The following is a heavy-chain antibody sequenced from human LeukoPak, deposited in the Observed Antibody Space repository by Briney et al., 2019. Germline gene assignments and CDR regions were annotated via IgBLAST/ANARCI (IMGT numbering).Heavy chain of an antibody. CDR1: GYTFTSYG. V-gene: IGHV1-18*01. D-gene: IGHD3-22*01. Sequence: ASVKVSCKASGYTFTSYGISWVRQAPGQGLEWMGWISAYNGNTNYAQKIQGRVTMTTDTSTSTAYMELRSLRSDDTAVYYCARDSSGYYYVWHYYYMDVWGKGTTVTVSS. CDR2: ISAYNGNT. CDR3: ARDSSGYYYVWHYYYMDV. J-gene: IGHJ6*03.